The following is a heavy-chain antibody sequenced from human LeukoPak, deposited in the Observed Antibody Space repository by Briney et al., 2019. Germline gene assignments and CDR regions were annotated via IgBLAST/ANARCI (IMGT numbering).Heavy chain of an antibody. Sequence: ASVKVSCKASGYTFTSYGINWVRQAPGQGLEWMGWINPNSGGTNYAQKFQGRVTMTGDTSISTAYMELSRLRSDDTAVYYCARVWGYSGYEVDYWGQGTLVTVSS. D-gene: IGHD5-12*01. CDR2: INPNSGGT. CDR3: ARVWGYSGYEVDY. V-gene: IGHV1-2*02. CDR1: GYTFTSYG. J-gene: IGHJ4*02.